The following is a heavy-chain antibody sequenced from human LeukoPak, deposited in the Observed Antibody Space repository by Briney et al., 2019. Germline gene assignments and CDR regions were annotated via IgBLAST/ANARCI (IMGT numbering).Heavy chain of an antibody. CDR2: IYTSGST. Sequence: SETLSLTCTVSGGSTSGYYWSWIWQPPGKGLEWIGYIYTSGSTNYNPSLKSRVTISVDTSKNQFSLKLSSVTAADTAVYYCASSGYYRRHFDYWGQGTLVTVSS. J-gene: IGHJ4*02. D-gene: IGHD3-22*01. CDR3: ASSGYYRRHFDY. V-gene: IGHV4-4*09. CDR1: GGSTSGYY.